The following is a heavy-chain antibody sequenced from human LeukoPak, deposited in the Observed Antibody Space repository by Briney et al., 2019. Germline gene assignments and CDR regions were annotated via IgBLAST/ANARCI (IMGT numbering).Heavy chain of an antibody. CDR2: IRYDGSNK. Sequence: GGSLRLSCATSGFTFSSYGMHWVRQAPGKGLEWVAFIRYDGSNKYYADSVKGRFTISRDNSKNTLYLQMNSLRAEDTAVYYCAKERSRFYFDYWGRGTLVTVSS. CDR1: GFTFSSYG. CDR3: AKERSRFYFDY. J-gene: IGHJ4*02. V-gene: IGHV3-30*02.